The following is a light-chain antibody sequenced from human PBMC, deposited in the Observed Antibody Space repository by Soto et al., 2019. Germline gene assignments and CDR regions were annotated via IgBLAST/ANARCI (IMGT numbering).Light chain of an antibody. Sequence: NFMLTQPHSVSESPGKTVTISCTRGSGSIASNYVQWYQQRPGSVPTTVIYEGNQRPSGVPDRFSGSTDGSSNSASLTISGLQTEDEADYYCQSYDSSTVVFGGGTQLPVL. V-gene: IGLV6-57*04. CDR1: SGSIASNY. CDR2: EGN. J-gene: IGLJ2*01. CDR3: QSYDSSTVV.